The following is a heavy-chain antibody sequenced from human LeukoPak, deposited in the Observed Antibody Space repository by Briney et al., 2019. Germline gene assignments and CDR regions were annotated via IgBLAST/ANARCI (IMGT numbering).Heavy chain of an antibody. J-gene: IGHJ6*03. D-gene: IGHD3/OR15-3a*01. CDR1: GYTFTGYY. Sequence: ASVKVSCKASGYTFTGYYMHWVRQAPGQGLEWMGWINPNSGGTNYAQKFQGRVTMTRDTSISTAYMELSRLRSDDTAVYYCARGALMISYCYYMDVWGKGTTVTVSS. CDR3: ARGALMISYCYYMDV. V-gene: IGHV1-2*02. CDR2: INPNSGGT.